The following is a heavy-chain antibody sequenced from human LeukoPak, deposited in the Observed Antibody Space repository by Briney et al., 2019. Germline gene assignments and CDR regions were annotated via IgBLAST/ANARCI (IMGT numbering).Heavy chain of an antibody. CDR2: INAGNGNT. J-gene: IGHJ4*02. CDR3: ARGPDYSSSPYFNY. D-gene: IGHD6-13*01. Sequence: GASVKVSCKASGYTFTSYGISWVRQAPGQRLEWMGWINAGNGNTKYSQKSQGRVTITRDTSASTAYMELSSLRSEDTAVYYCARGPDYSSSPYFNYWGQGTLVTVSS. V-gene: IGHV1-3*01. CDR1: GYTFTSYG.